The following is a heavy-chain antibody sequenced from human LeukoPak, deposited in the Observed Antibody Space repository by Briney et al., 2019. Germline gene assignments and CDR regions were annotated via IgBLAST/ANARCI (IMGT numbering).Heavy chain of an antibody. V-gene: IGHV3-23*01. Sequence: GGSLRLSCAASGFTVSSNDMSWVRQAPGKGLEWISTISGSGSDTNYADSVRGRLIISRDNSKNTLFLQMNSLRAEDTAVYYCAREPRRGVDYWGQGTLVAVSS. CDR3: AREPRRGVDY. D-gene: IGHD1-26*01. J-gene: IGHJ4*02. CDR1: GFTVSSND. CDR2: ISGSGSDT.